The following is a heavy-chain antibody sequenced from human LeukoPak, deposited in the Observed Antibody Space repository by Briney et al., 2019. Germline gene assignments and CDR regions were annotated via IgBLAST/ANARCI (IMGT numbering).Heavy chain of an antibody. J-gene: IGHJ3*02. CDR1: GFTFRRNG. CDR2: IRYDGSKK. CDR3: AKNIPRHAFDI. V-gene: IGHV3-30*02. D-gene: IGHD2-2*02. Sequence: GSLRRTCAGYGFTFRRNGKHGVRQGPGKGMEEVAFIRYDGSKKYYADSVKGRFTIYRDNCKNTVYMQMNSLRAEDTAVYYCAKNIPRHAFDIWGQGTMVTVSS.